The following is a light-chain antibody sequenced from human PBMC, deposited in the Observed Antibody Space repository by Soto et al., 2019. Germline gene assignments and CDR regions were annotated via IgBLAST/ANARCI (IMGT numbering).Light chain of an antibody. V-gene: IGLV2-14*01. CDR2: EVS. CDR3: SAYTSGSTFV. Sequence: QSALTQPASVSGSPGQSITISCTGTSSEVGGYNYVSWYQQHPGKAPKLMIYEVSNRPSGVSTRFSGSKAGNTASLTISGLQAEDEAYYYCSAYTSGSTFVFGTGTKLTVL. J-gene: IGLJ1*01. CDR1: SSEVGGYNY.